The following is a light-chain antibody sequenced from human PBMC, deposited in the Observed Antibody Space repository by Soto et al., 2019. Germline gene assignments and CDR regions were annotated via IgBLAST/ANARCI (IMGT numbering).Light chain of an antibody. CDR1: QGIGSY. V-gene: IGKV1-9*01. Sequence: DTQRPPSPSSLSASVVDRFPINCLASQGIGSYLAWYQQKPGKAPKLLISGASTLQSGVPSRFSGSGSGTEFTLTISSLQPEDFATYSCQQLHSWSVTCGGGTKGDIK. J-gene: IGKJ4*01. CDR3: QQLHSWSVT. CDR2: GAS.